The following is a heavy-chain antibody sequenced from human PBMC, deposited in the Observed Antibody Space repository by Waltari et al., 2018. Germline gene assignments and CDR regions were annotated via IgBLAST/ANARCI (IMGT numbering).Heavy chain of an antibody. CDR3: ARDEGMITFGGVIVH. J-gene: IGHJ4*02. D-gene: IGHD3-16*02. CDR1: GYTFTGYY. CDR2: INPNSGGT. V-gene: IGHV1-2*02. Sequence: QVQLVQSGAEVKKPGASVKVSCKASGYTFTGYYMHWVRQAPGQGLEWMGWINPNSGGTNYAQKFQGRVTMTRDTSISTAYMELSRLRSDDTAVYYCARDEGMITFGGVIVHWGQGTLVTVSS.